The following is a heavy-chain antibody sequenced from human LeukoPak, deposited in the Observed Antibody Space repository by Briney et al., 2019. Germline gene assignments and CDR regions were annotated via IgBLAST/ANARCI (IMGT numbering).Heavy chain of an antibody. V-gene: IGHV4-34*01. D-gene: IGHD2-21*01. J-gene: IGHJ4*02. CDR1: GVSFSG. CDR2: SYQSKYT. CDR3: ARTRCSPGDDSCYNY. Sequence: SETLSLTCGVRGVSFSGRSWIRQSPGQGLGWIGESYQSKYTTYNPTLKTRVTIWADTSVNKSSLRLTSVSAADTAIYYFARTRCSPGDDSCYNYWGRGNLVSASS.